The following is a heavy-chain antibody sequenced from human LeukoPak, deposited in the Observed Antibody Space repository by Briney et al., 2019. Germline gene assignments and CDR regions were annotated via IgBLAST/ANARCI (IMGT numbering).Heavy chain of an antibody. Sequence: GGSLRLSCAASGFTFRDYAMTWVRQAPGKGLEWVPGISGSGGSSYYADSMKGRFTISRDNSKNTLYLQMNSLRAEDTAVYYCAKEPSWIVVDILDHWGQGTLVTVSS. V-gene: IGHV3-23*01. CDR2: ISGSGGSS. CDR3: AKEPSWIVVDILDH. D-gene: IGHD3-22*01. CDR1: GFTFRDYA. J-gene: IGHJ4*02.